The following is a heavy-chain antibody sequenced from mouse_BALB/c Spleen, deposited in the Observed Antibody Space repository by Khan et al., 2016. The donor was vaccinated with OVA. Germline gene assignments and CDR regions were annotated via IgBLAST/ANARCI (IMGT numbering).Heavy chain of an antibody. D-gene: IGHD2-14*01. CDR1: GYTFTSYT. CDR2: INPSSGYT. Sequence: QVQLQQSGAELARPGASVKMSCKASGYTFTSYTMHWVKQRPGQGLEWIGYINPSSGYTNYNQKFKDKATLPADKSSSTAYMQLSSLTSEDSAVYYCARRTTGNAMDYWGQGTLVTVSA. CDR3: ARRTTGNAMDY. V-gene: IGHV1-4*01. J-gene: IGHJ4*01.